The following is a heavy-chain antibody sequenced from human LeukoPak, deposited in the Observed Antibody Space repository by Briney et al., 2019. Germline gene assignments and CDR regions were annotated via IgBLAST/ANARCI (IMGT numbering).Heavy chain of an antibody. V-gene: IGHV4-34*01. CDR3: ASGRIVATMNY. Sequence: EWIGEINHSGSTNYNPSLKSRVTISVDTSKNQFSLKLSSVTAADTAVYYCASGRIVATMNYWGQGTLVTVSS. CDR2: INHSGST. D-gene: IGHD5-12*01. J-gene: IGHJ4*02.